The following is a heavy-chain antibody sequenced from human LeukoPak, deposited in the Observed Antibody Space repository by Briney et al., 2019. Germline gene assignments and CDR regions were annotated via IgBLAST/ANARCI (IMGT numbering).Heavy chain of an antibody. Sequence: ASVKVSCKASGYTFTGYYMHWVRQAPGQGLEWMGWINPNSGGTNYAQKLQGRVTMTTDTSTSTAYMELRSLRSDDTAVYYCARDVYYYDSSGYSPTFDYWGQGTLVTVSS. CDR2: INPNSGGT. D-gene: IGHD3-22*01. J-gene: IGHJ4*02. V-gene: IGHV1-2*02. CDR3: ARDVYYYDSSGYSPTFDY. CDR1: GYTFTGYY.